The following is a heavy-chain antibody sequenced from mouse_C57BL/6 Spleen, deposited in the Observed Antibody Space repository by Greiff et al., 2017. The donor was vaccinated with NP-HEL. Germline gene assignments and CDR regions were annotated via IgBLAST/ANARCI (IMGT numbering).Heavy chain of an antibody. CDR2: ISSGSSTI. CDR1: GFTFSDYG. V-gene: IGHV5-17*01. J-gene: IGHJ3*01. CDR3: ARDGDDVGFAY. Sequence: EVQLVESGGGLVKPGGSLKLSCAASGFTFSDYGMHWVRQAPEKGLEWVAYISSGSSTIYYADTVKGRFTISRDNAKNTLFLQMTSLRSEDTAMYYCARDGDDVGFAYWGQGTLVTVSA. D-gene: IGHD2-2*01.